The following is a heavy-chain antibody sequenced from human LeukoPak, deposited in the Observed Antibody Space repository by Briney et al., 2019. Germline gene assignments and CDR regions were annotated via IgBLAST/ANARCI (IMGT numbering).Heavy chain of an antibody. J-gene: IGHJ5*02. CDR1: GGSFSGYY. D-gene: IGHD6-13*01. CDR3: ARGMRRYSSSWYWGWFDP. Sequence: SETLSLTCAVYGGSFSGYYWSWIRQPPGKGLERIGEINHSGSTNYNPSLKSRVTISVDTSKNQFSLKLSSVTAADTAVYYCARGMRRYSSSWYWGWFDPWGQGTLVTVSS. V-gene: IGHV4-34*01. CDR2: INHSGST.